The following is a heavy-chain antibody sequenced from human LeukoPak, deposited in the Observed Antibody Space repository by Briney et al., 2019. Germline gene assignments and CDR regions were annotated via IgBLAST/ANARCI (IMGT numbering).Heavy chain of an antibody. Sequence: SETLSLTXTVSGGSISSSSYYWGWIRRPPGKGLEWIGSIYYSGSTYYNPSLKSRVTISVDTSKNQFSLKLSSVTAADTAVYYCARLGVGAFDIWGQGTMVTVSS. J-gene: IGHJ3*02. CDR3: ARLGVGAFDI. V-gene: IGHV4-39*01. CDR2: IYYSGST. CDR1: GGSISSSSYY. D-gene: IGHD2-15*01.